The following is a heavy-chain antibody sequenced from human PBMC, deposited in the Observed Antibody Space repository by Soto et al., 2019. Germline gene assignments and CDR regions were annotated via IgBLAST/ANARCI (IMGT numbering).Heavy chain of an antibody. V-gene: IGHV4-30-4*02. D-gene: IGHD3-9*01. CDR1: GGSISSGDYY. Sequence: SETLSLTCTVSGGSISSGDYYWSWIRQPPGKGLEWLGYIYYSGITYYNPSLKSRVTIALDRSKNQFSLKVTSVTAADTAIYYCARDQYDILTGYDWFDPWGPGTQVTVSS. CDR3: ARDQYDILTGYDWFDP. CDR2: IYYSGIT. J-gene: IGHJ5*02.